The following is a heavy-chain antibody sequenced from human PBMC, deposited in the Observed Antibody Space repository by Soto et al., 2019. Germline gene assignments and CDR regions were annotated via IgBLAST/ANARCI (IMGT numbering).Heavy chain of an antibody. CDR2: ISGSAITT. CDR3: AKVIVARGGMDG. Sequence: EVQLLDSGGGLVQPGGSLRLSCAASGFTFSSYAMSWVRQAPGKGLEWVSAISGSAITTYYADSVKGRFTISRDNSKNTVYLQMNSLRAEDTAIYYCAKVIVARGGMDGWGRWTTVTVSS. V-gene: IGHV3-23*01. CDR1: GFTFSSYA. J-gene: IGHJ6*02. D-gene: IGHD6-6*01.